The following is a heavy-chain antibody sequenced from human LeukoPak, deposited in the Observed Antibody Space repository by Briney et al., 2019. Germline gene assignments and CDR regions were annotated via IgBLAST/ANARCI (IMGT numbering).Heavy chain of an antibody. J-gene: IGHJ6*03. CDR1: GYTFTSYD. CDR2: MNPNSGNT. D-gene: IGHD3-10*01. V-gene: IGHV1-8*01. CDR3: ARGIKRGVRGVIGAYMDV. Sequence: ASVKVSCKASGYTFTSYDINWVRQATGQGLEWMGWMNPNSGNTGYAQKFQGRVTMTRNTSISTAYMELSSLRSEDTAVYYCARGIKRGVRGVIGAYMDVWGKGTTVTISS.